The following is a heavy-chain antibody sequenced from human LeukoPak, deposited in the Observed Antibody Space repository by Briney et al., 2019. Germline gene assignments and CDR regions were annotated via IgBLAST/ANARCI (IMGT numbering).Heavy chain of an antibody. Sequence: PSETLSLTCTVSGGSISSYYWSWIRQPPGKGPEWIGYIYYSGSTNYNPSLKSRVTISVDTSKNQFSLKLSSVTAADTAVYYCARGGENFDYWGQGTLVTVSS. CDR3: ARGGENFDY. J-gene: IGHJ4*02. CDR1: GGSISSYY. V-gene: IGHV4-59*01. D-gene: IGHD2-21*01. CDR2: IYYSGST.